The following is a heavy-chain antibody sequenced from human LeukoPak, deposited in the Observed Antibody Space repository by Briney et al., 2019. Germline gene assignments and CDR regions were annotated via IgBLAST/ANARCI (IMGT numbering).Heavy chain of an antibody. J-gene: IGHJ4*02. D-gene: IGHD2-2*01. Sequence: ASVKVSCKASGGTFSSYAISWVRQAPGQGLEWMGRIIPILGITNYAQKFQGRVTITADKSTSTAYMELSSLRSEDTAVYYCARATSYRNDYWGQGTLVTVSS. CDR3: ARATSYRNDY. V-gene: IGHV1-69*04. CDR1: GGTFSSYA. CDR2: IIPILGIT.